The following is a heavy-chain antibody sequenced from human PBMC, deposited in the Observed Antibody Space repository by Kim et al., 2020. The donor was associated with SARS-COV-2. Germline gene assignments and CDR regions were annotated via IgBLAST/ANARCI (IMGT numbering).Heavy chain of an antibody. CDR1: GFSFNRHL. Sequence: GGSLRLSCAASGFSFNRHLMHWVRQAPGKGLEWVALISYDGSTTRYTDSVKGRFTVSRDNSKNAVYLQMNSLRADDTAVYYCTRKLVGDGGMGPWGQGTLVTVSP. V-gene: IGHV3-30*03. CDR3: TRKLVGDGGMGP. CDR2: ISYDGSTT. D-gene: IGHD1-26*01. J-gene: IGHJ5*02.